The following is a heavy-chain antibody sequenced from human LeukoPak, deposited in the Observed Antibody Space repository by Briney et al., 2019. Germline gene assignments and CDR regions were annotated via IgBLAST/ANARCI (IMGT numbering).Heavy chain of an antibody. CDR3: ARRGFEQLHLDY. CDR2: MNPNSGNT. Sequence: ASVKVSCKASGYTFTSYDINWVRQATGQGLEWMEWMNPNSGNTGYAQRFQGRVTMTRNTSISTAYLQWRSLKASDTAMYYCARRGFEQLHLDYWGQGTLVTVSS. D-gene: IGHD3-9*01. J-gene: IGHJ4*02. CDR1: GYTFTSYD. V-gene: IGHV1-8*01.